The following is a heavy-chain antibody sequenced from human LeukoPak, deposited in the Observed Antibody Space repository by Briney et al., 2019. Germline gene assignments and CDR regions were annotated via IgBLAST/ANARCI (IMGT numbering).Heavy chain of an antibody. CDR2: IYYSGST. J-gene: IGHJ4*02. D-gene: IGHD3-10*01. CDR1: GGSISSYY. V-gene: IGHV4-59*12. CDR3: ARVKFRGVIIAPFSYFDY. Sequence: SETLSLTCTVSGGSISSYYWSWIRQPPGKGLEWIGYIYYSGSTNYKPSLKSRVTISVDTSKNQFSLKLSSVTAADTAVYYCARVKFRGVIIAPFSYFDYWGQGTLVTVSS.